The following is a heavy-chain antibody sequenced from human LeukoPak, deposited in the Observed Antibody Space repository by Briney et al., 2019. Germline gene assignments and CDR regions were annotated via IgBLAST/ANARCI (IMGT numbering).Heavy chain of an antibody. CDR1: GFTFSSYS. V-gene: IGHV3-48*02. D-gene: IGHD3-22*01. Sequence: GGSLRLSCAASGFTFSSYSMNWVRQAPGKGLEWVSYISSSSSTIYYADSVKGRFTISRDNAKNSLYLQMDSLRDEDTAVYYCARDGEYYYDSSGYYYWGQGTLVTVSS. CDR3: ARDGEYYYDSSGYYY. J-gene: IGHJ4*02. CDR2: ISSSSSTI.